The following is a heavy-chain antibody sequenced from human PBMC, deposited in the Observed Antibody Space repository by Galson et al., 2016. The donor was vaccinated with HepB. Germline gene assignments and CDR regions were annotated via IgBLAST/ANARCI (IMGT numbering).Heavy chain of an antibody. CDR2: LDPTEPYS. CDR3: ATTYRLVDYSNPSWFDP. CDR1: GYRFTSYW. J-gene: IGHJ5*02. D-gene: IGHD4-11*01. Sequence: QSGAEVKKPGESLRISCKGSGYRFTSYWINWVRQMPGKGLEWMGRLDPTEPYSDYSPSFQGPVTFSTDNSINTAYLQWSSLKASDTATYYCATTYRLVDYSNPSWFDPWGQGTLVTVSS. V-gene: IGHV5-10-1*01.